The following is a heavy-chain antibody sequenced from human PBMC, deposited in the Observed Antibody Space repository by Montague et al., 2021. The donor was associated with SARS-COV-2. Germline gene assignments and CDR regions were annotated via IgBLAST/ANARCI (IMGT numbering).Heavy chain of an antibody. V-gene: IGHV4-38-2*02. CDR3: VREKAGGLRNAFDI. CDR1: GFSIGSGDY. CDR2: IYHSGTT. J-gene: IGHJ3*02. Sequence: SETLSLTCTVSGFSIGSGDYWGWIRQPPGKGLEWIGSIYHSGTTXYNPSLQSRLTMSIDTSTNQFSLRPTSVTAADTAVFFCVREKAGGLRNAFDIWGQGTTVTVSS.